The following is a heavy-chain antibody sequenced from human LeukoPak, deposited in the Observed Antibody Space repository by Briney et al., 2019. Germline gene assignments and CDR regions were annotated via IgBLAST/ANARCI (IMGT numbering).Heavy chain of an antibody. J-gene: IGHJ4*02. CDR2: IYYSGST. CDR3: ASRSSIAARPWDY. V-gene: IGHV4-39*01. CDR1: GGSLSSSSYY. D-gene: IGHD6-6*01. Sequence: PSETLSLTCTVSGGSLSSSSYYWGWIRQPPGKGLEWIGSIYYSGSTYYNPSLKSRVTISVDTSKNQFSLKLSSVTAADTAVYYCASRSSIAARPWDYWGQGTLVTVSS.